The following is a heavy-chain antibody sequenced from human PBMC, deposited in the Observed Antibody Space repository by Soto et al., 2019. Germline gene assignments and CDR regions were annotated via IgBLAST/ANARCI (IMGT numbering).Heavy chain of an antibody. D-gene: IGHD2-2*01. V-gene: IGHV3-23*01. J-gene: IGHJ5*02. CDR1: GVTFSSDD. Sequence: ELQLLASGGGLVQPGGSLRLSCAASGVTFSSDDMNWVRQAPGKGLEWVSAISGSGGSTYYADSVKGRFTISRGNSKNSLYLQMNSVRSEDTAVYYCAKDQAFAVPAAIGNWFDPCGQGTLVAVSS. CDR3: AKDQAFAVPAAIGNWFDP. CDR2: ISGSGGST.